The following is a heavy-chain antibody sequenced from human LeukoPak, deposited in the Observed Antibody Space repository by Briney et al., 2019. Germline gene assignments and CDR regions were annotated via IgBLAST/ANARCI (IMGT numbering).Heavy chain of an antibody. CDR1: GFTFGGHW. CDR3: ARISRYGLDY. CDR2: IKSDGSEK. V-gene: IGHV3-7*04. J-gene: IGHJ4*02. D-gene: IGHD3-16*01. Sequence: GGSLRLSCAASGFTFGGHWMSWVRQAPGKGLEWVANIKSDGSEKYYVDSVKGRFTISRDNAKNSLYLQMNSLRPEDTAVYYCARISRYGLDYWGQGTLVTVSS.